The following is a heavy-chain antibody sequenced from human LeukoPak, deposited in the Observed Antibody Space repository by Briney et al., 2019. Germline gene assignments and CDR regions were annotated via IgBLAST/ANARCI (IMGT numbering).Heavy chain of an antibody. CDR3: ARDELDYYGSGSRGIDY. V-gene: IGHV3-30*03. Sequence: GRSLRLSCVVSGFNFSSYGMLWVRQAPGKGLEWLAVISHDGTNKYYADSVKGRFTISRDNAKNTLYLQMNSLGAEDTAVYYCARDELDYYGSGSRGIDYWGQGTLVTVSS. J-gene: IGHJ4*02. CDR2: ISHDGTNK. D-gene: IGHD3-10*01. CDR1: GFNFSSYG.